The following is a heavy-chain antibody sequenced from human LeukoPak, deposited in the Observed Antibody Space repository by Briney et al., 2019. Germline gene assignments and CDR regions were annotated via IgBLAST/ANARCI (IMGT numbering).Heavy chain of an antibody. CDR2: IYYSGST. V-gene: IGHV4-59*12. Sequence: PSETLSLTCTVSGGSISGYYWSWIRQPPGKGLEWIGYIYYSGSTNYNPSLKSRVTISVDTSKNQFFLKLSSVTAADTAVYYCARDSGSGTYYWGQGTLVTVSS. CDR1: GGSISGYY. J-gene: IGHJ4*02. CDR3: ARDSGSGTYY. D-gene: IGHD6-19*01.